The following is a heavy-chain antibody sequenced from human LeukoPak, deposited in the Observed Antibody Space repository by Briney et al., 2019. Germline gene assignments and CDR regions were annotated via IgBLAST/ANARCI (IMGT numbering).Heavy chain of an antibody. D-gene: IGHD2-15*01. CDR2: ISYDGSNK. J-gene: IGHJ4*02. Sequence: PGRSLRLSCAASGFTFSSYAMHWVRQAPGKGLEWVAVISYDGSNKYYADSVKGRFTISGDNSKNTLYLQMNSLRAEDTAVYYCAQMGEEMGLYCSGGSCYFDYWGQGTLVTVSS. V-gene: IGHV3-30-3*01. CDR1: GFTFSSYA. CDR3: AQMGEEMGLYCSGGSCYFDY.